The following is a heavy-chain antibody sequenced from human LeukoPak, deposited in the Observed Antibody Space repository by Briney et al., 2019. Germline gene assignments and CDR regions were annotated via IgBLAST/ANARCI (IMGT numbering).Heavy chain of an antibody. CDR3: ARDPVLGHYYDSSGYVY. Sequence: GGSLRLSCAASGLTFNIYAMTWVRQAPGKGLEWVAVISYDGSNKYYADSVKGRFTISRDNSKNTLYLQMNSLRAEDTAVYYCARDPVLGHYYDSSGYVYWGQGTLVTVSS. D-gene: IGHD3-22*01. CDR2: ISYDGSNK. CDR1: GLTFNIYA. V-gene: IGHV3-30*04. J-gene: IGHJ4*02.